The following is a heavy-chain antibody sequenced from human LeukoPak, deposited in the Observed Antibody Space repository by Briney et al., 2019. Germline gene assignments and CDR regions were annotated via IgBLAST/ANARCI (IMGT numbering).Heavy chain of an antibody. J-gene: IGHJ4*02. D-gene: IGHD5-12*01. V-gene: IGHV3-21*01. CDR2: LNSDGSDI. CDR1: GFTFSSYT. Sequence: GGSLRLSCAASGFTFSSYTMNWVRQAPGKGLEWVSSLNSDGSDIYYADSVKGRFTISRDNAKNSLYLQMNSLTAEDTAVYYCTSGFWGQGTLVTDSS. CDR3: TSGF.